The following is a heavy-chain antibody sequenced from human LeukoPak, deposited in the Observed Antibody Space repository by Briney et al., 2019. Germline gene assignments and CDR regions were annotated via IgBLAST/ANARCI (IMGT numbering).Heavy chain of an antibody. J-gene: IGHJ6*03. CDR1: GFTFGDYA. Sequence: PGGSLRHSCTASGFTFGDYAMSWVRQAPGKGLEWVGFIRSKAYGGTTEYAASVKGRFTISRDDSKSIAYLQMNSLKTEDTAVYYCTRRPGQQLVYYYYYMDVWGKGTTVTVSS. CDR2: IRSKAYGGTT. V-gene: IGHV3-49*04. D-gene: IGHD6-13*01. CDR3: TRRPGQQLVYYYYYMDV.